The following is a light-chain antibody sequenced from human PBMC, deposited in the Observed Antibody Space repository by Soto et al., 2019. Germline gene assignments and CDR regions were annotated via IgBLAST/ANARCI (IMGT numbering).Light chain of an antibody. CDR1: QILLYSSNNKNY. CDR2: FGS. V-gene: IGKV4-1*01. CDR3: MQALQIPIT. J-gene: IGKJ5*01. Sequence: DIVMTQSPDSLAVSLGERATINCKSSQILLYSSNNKNYLSWYLQKPWQSPQLLIYFGSYRASGVPDRFSGSGSGTDFTLRISRVEAEDFGIYYCMQALQIPITFGQGTRLEIK.